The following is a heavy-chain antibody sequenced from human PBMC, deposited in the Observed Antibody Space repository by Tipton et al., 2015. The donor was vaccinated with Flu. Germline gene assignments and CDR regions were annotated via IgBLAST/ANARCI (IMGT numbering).Heavy chain of an antibody. J-gene: IGHJ4*02. CDR1: GGSISSYY. Sequence: TLSLTCTVSGGSISSYYWSWIRQPPGKGLELIGYIYYSGSTSYNPSLESRVTISVDTSKNQFSLKLSSVTAADTAVYYCARGSVVVAATGGYYFDYWGQGTLVTVSS. CDR3: ARGSVVVAATGGYYFDY. CDR2: IYYSGST. V-gene: IGHV4-59*01. D-gene: IGHD2-15*01.